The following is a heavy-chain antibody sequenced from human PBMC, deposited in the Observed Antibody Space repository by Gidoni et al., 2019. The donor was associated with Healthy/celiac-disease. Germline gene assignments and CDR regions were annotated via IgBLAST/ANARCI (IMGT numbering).Heavy chain of an antibody. CDR3: ARGIYGDYAFDY. CDR1: GFTFSSYA. V-gene: IGHV3-30-3*01. J-gene: IGHJ4*02. Sequence: QVQLVVSGGGGVKLGSSLRLSRADSGFTFSSYAMHWVRQAPGKGREWVAVISYDGSNKYYADSVKGRFTISRDNSKNTLYLQMNSLRAEDTAVYYCARGIYGDYAFDYWGQGTLVTVSS. CDR2: ISYDGSNK. D-gene: IGHD4-17*01.